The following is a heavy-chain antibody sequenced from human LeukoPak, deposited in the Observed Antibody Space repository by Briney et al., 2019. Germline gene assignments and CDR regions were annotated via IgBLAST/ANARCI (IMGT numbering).Heavy chain of an antibody. CDR1: GGSISSSSYY. Sequence: PSETLSLTCTVSGGSISSSSYYWSWIRQPPGQGLEWIGYIQYSGSTKYNPSLKSRVTMSVDTSKNQFSLKVTSVTAADTAIYYCTRTNYGDYNWFDPWGQGTLVTVSS. CDR2: IQYSGST. CDR3: TRTNYGDYNWFDP. V-gene: IGHV4-61*01. D-gene: IGHD4-17*01. J-gene: IGHJ5*02.